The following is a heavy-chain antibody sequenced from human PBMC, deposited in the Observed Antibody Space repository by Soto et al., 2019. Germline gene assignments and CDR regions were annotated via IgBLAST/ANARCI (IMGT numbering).Heavy chain of an antibody. V-gene: IGHV3-20*04. D-gene: IGHD6-6*01. CDR3: AREQVREGSIAARTNPTTGSEMTFYGMDV. CDR2: INWNGGST. Sequence: GGSLRLSCAASGFTFDDYGMSWVRQAPGKGLEWVSGINWNGGSTGYADSVKGRFTISRDNAKNSLYLQMNSLRAEDTALYYCAREQVREGSIAARTNPTTGSEMTFYGMDVWGQGTTVTVSS. CDR1: GFTFDDYG. J-gene: IGHJ6*02.